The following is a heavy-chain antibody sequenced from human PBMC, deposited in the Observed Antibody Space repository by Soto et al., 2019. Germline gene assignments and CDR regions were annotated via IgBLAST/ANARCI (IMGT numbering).Heavy chain of an antibody. CDR3: ARDALGYCSGGSCYSSPVV. V-gene: IGHV3-48*01. J-gene: IGHJ6*04. CDR1: GFTFSSYS. Sequence: GGSLRLSCAASGFTFSSYSMNWVRQAPGKGLEWVSYISSSSSTIYYADSVKGRFTISRDNAKNSLYLQMNSLRAEDTAVYYCARDALGYCSGGSCYSSPVVWGKGTTVTVSS. CDR2: ISSSSSTI. D-gene: IGHD2-15*01.